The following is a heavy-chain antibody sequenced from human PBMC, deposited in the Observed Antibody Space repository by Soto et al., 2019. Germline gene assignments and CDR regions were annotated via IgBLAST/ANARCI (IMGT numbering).Heavy chain of an antibody. CDR2: IIPIFGTT. V-gene: IGHV1-69*01. J-gene: IGHJ4*02. Sequence: QVQLVQSGAEVKKPGSSVKVSCKTSGGTFSNYAISWVRQAPGQGLEWMGGIIPIFGTTNYAQKFQGRVTSTADESTSTASMQLSSLRSEDTAVYYCARVPLDSSGYPMYYFDYWGQGTLVTVSS. CDR1: GGTFSNYA. CDR3: ARVPLDSSGYPMYYFDY. D-gene: IGHD3-22*01.